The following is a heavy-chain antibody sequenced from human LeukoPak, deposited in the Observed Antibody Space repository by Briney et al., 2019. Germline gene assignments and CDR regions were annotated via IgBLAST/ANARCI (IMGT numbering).Heavy chain of an antibody. D-gene: IGHD6-19*01. J-gene: IGHJ1*01. Sequence: SETLSLACTVSGGSISSYYWNWIRQPPGKGLEWIGYIYYSGSTNYNPSLKSRVTISVDTSKNQFSLKLSSVTAADTAVYYCARGGWYPESFQHWGQGALVTVSS. CDR3: ARGGWYPESFQH. CDR2: IYYSGST. CDR1: GGSISSYY. V-gene: IGHV4-59*01.